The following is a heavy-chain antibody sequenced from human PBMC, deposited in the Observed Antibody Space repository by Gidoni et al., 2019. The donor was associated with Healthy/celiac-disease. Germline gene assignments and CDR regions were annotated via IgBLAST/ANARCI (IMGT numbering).Heavy chain of an antibody. J-gene: IGHJ4*02. Sequence: LQLQESGPGLVQPSETLSLTCTVSGGAISSSDYYWGWVRQPPGKGLEWIGTIYYRGDTYSNPSLKSRVTISVDMSRNQFSLWLTSVTAADTAMYYCARDARYSSSWSHFDYWGQGILVTVSS. D-gene: IGHD6-13*01. CDR1: GGAISSSDYY. V-gene: IGHV4-39*07. CDR2: IYYRGDT. CDR3: ARDARYSSSWSHFDY.